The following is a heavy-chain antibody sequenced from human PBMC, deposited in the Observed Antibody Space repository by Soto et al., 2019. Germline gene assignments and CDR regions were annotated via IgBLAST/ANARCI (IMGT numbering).Heavy chain of an antibody. D-gene: IGHD2-8*02. Sequence: PSETLSLTCTVSGDTVNNGDYFWSWIRQSPGQGLEWLGYIYFTGSTYYSPSLKSRLLISMDKSKNHFSREMTSVTVSDTAVYFCARGAVVYVVAAFKRELDPRGQGLLVTVSS. CDR3: ARGAVVYVVAAFKRELDP. J-gene: IGHJ5*02. V-gene: IGHV4-30-4*01. CDR2: IYFTGST. CDR1: GDTVNNGDYF.